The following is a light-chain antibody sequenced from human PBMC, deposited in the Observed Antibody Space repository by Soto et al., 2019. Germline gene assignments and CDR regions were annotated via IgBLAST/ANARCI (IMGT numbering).Light chain of an antibody. J-gene: IGKJ4*01. V-gene: IGKV3-20*01. CDR1: QSVSSSTS. CDR2: GAS. Sequence: EIVLTQSPGTLSLSPGERATLSCRASQSVSSSTSLAWYQQKTGQAPRLLIYGASSRAVGVPVRFSGSGTGKEFTLTISRLEPEDFAVYYCQQSGDSSLTFGGGTKLE. CDR3: QQSGDSSLT.